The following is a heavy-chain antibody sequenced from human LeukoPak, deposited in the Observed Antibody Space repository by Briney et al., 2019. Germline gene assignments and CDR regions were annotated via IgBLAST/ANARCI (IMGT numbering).Heavy chain of an antibody. J-gene: IGHJ4*02. CDR1: GFTVSSNY. V-gene: IGHV3-21*01. CDR3: ARGSEWSSGVSDY. D-gene: IGHD3-3*01. Sequence: PGGSLRLSCAASGFTVSSNYMSWVRQAPGKGLEWVSSISGSTTYIYYADSVKGRFTISRDNAKNSLYLQMNSLRAEDTAVYYCARGSEWSSGVSDYWGQGTLVTVSS. CDR2: ISGSTTYI.